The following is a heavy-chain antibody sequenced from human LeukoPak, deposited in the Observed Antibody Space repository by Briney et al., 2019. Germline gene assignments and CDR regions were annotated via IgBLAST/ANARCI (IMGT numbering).Heavy chain of an antibody. V-gene: IGHV1-18*01. Sequence: GASVKVSCKASGYTFTSYGISWVRQAPGQGLEWMGWISAYNGNKNYAQKFQGRVTMTRDTSISTAYMELSRLRSDDTAVYYCARVKVRGGNWFDPWGQGTLVTVSS. J-gene: IGHJ5*02. D-gene: IGHD3-10*01. CDR2: ISAYNGNK. CDR3: ARVKVRGGNWFDP. CDR1: GYTFTSYG.